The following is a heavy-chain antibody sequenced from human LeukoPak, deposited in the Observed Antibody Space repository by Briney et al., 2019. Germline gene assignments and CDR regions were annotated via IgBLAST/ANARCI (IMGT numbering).Heavy chain of an antibody. J-gene: IGHJ6*03. CDR2: IYYSGST. CDR3: ARADYYGSGSYFYYYYYMDV. Sequence: PSETLSLTCTVSGGSISSSSYSWGWIRQPPGKGLEWIGSIYYSGSTYYNPSLKSRLTISVDTSKNQFSLKLSSVTAAVTAVYYCARADYYGSGSYFYYYYYMDVWGKGTTVTVSS. V-gene: IGHV4-39*07. CDR1: GGSISSSSYS. D-gene: IGHD3-10*01.